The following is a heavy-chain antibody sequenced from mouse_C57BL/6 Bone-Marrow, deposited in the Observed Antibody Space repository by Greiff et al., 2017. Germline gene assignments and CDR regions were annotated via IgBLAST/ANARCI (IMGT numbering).Heavy chain of an antibody. CDR2: IHPNSGST. Sequence: QVQLQQPGAELVKPGASVKLPCKASGYTFTSYWMTWVKQRPGQGLEWIGMIHPNSGSTNYNEKFKSKATLTVDKSSSTAYMQLSSLTTEDSAVYYCARWGNYYGSSPYYFYYWGQGTTLTVSS. CDR3: ARWGNYYGSSPYYFYY. V-gene: IGHV1-64*01. J-gene: IGHJ2*01. CDR1: GYTFTSYW. D-gene: IGHD1-1*01.